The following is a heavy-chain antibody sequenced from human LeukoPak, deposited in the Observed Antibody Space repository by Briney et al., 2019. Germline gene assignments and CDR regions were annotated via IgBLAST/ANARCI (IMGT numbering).Heavy chain of an antibody. CDR2: IYSGGST. D-gene: IGHD3-10*01. Sequence: GGSLRLSCAASGFTFSSNYMSWVRQAPGKGLEGVSVIYSGGSTYYSDSVKGRFTISRDNSKNTLYLQMNSLRAEDTAVYYCASYPAPYYGSGSYFYYWGQGTLVTVSS. J-gene: IGHJ4*02. V-gene: IGHV3-53*01. CDR1: GFTFSSNY. CDR3: ASYPAPYYGSGSYFYY.